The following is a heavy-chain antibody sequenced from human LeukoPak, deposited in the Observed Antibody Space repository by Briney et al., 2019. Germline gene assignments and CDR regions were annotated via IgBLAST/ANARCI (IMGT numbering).Heavy chain of an antibody. Sequence: GGSLRLSCAASGFTFSSFDMTWVRQAPGKGLEWVSTISVSATNTYYADSVKGRFTISRDNSKNTLYLQMNSLRADDTAVYYCATITSMRVVLISWGQGTLATVSS. CDR2: ISVSATNT. D-gene: IGHD3-22*01. CDR1: GFTFSSFD. J-gene: IGHJ1*01. CDR3: ATITSMRVVLIS. V-gene: IGHV3-23*01.